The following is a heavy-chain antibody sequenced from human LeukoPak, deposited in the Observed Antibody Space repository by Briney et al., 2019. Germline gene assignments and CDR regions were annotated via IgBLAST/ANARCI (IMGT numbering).Heavy chain of an antibody. D-gene: IGHD2-21*02. V-gene: IGHV1-18*01. CDR3: ATVAYCGGDCYSAFDY. CDR2: ISAYNGNT. J-gene: IGHJ4*02. Sequence: ASVKVSCKASGYTFTSYGISWVRQAPGQGLEWMGWISAYNGNTNYAQKLQGRVTMTTDTSTSTAYMELRSLRSDDTAVYYCATVAYCGGDCYSAFDYWGQGTLVTVSS. CDR1: GYTFTSYG.